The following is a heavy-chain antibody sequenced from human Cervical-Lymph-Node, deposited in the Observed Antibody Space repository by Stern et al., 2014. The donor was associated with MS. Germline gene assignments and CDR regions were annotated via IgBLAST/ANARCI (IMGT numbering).Heavy chain of an antibody. J-gene: IGHJ4*02. Sequence: MQLVESGGAVVQPGRSLRLSCAASGFTFSSYGMHWVRQAPGKVLEWVTVISYDGNHKYYAASVKGRLTISRDNSKNTLHLQMNSVTPDDTAIYYCARDYEDTSMLFDHWGQGTLVTVSS. CDR1: GFTFSSYG. V-gene: IGHV3-30*03. D-gene: IGHD2-8*01. CDR2: ISYDGNHK. CDR3: ARDYEDTSMLFDH.